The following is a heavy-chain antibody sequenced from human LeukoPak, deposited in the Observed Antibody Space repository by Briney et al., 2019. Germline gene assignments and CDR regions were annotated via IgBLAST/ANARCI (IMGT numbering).Heavy chain of an antibody. V-gene: IGHV3-33*01. CDR3: ARDPYPKDSGYDLGY. CDR1: GFTFSSYG. CDR2: IWYDGSNK. Sequence: SLRLSCAASGFTFSSYGMHWVRQAPGKGLEWVAVIWYDGSNKYYADSVKGRFTISRDNSKNTLYLQMNSLRAEDTAVYYCARDPYPKDSGYDLGYWGQGTLVTVSS. J-gene: IGHJ4*02. D-gene: IGHD5-12*01.